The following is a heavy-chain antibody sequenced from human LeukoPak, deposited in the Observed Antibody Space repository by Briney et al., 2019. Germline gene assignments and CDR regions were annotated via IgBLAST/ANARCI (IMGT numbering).Heavy chain of an antibody. Sequence: EASVKVSCKASGYTFTSYYMHWVRQAPGQGLEWMGIINPSGGSTSYAQKFQGRVTMTRDTSTSTVYMELSSLRSEDTAVYYCARGTVLLWFGESQYYFDYWGQGTLVTVSS. D-gene: IGHD3-10*01. CDR1: GYTFTSYY. V-gene: IGHV1-46*01. CDR3: ARGTVLLWFGESQYYFDY. J-gene: IGHJ4*02. CDR2: INPSGGST.